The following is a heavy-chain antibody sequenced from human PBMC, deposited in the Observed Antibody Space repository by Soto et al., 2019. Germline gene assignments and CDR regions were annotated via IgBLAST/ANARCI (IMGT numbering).Heavy chain of an antibody. V-gene: IGHV1-46*01. CDR3: ARDLRMEGEQWLVNQGFDY. J-gene: IGHJ4*02. CDR2: INPSGGST. Sequence: QVQLVQSGAEVKKPGASVKVSCKASGYTFTSYYMHWVRQAPGQGLEWMGIINPSGGSTSYAQKFQGRVTMTRDTSTSTVYMELSSLRSEDTAVYYCARDLRMEGEQWLVNQGFDYWGQGTLVTVSS. CDR1: GYTFTSYY. D-gene: IGHD6-19*01.